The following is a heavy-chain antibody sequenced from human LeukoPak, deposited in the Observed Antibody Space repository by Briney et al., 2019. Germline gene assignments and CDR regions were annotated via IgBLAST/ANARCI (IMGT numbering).Heavy chain of an antibody. D-gene: IGHD1-26*01. CDR1: GFTFSSYG. Sequence: SGGSLRLSCAASGFTFSSYGMHWVRQAPGKGLEWVTVIWYDGSNKYYADSVKGRFTISRDNSKNTLYLQMNSLRAEDTAVYYCARERWELPDKYGMDVWGQGTTVTVSS. V-gene: IGHV3-33*01. J-gene: IGHJ6*02. CDR3: ARERWELPDKYGMDV. CDR2: IWYDGSNK.